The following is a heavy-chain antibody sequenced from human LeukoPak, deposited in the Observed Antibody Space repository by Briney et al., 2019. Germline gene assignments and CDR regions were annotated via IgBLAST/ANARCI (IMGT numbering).Heavy chain of an antibody. D-gene: IGHD6-13*01. CDR1: GGSFSGYY. CDR2: INHSGST. Sequence: SETLSLTCAVYGGSFSGYYWSWIRQPPGKGLEWIGEINHSGSTNYNPSLKRRVTISVDTSKDQFSLKLSSVTAADTAVYYCARGRGYSSTWGQGTLVTVSS. J-gene: IGHJ5*02. V-gene: IGHV4-34*01. CDR3: ARGRGYSST.